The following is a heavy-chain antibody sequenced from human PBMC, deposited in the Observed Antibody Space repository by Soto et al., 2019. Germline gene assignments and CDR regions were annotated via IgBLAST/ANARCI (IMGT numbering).Heavy chain of an antibody. CDR1: GFTFTTSA. CDR2: ISYDGGNK. CDR3: ARHQVSGVWEIDL. V-gene: IGHV3-30-3*01. D-gene: IGHD1-26*01. J-gene: IGHJ5*02. Sequence: ESGGGVVQPGRSLRLSCAASGFTFTTSAMHWVRQAPGKGLEWVAVISYDGGNKYYGDSAKGRFTISRDNSKSTLYLQMNSLRAGDTAVYYCARHQVSGVWEIDLWGQGTLVTVSS.